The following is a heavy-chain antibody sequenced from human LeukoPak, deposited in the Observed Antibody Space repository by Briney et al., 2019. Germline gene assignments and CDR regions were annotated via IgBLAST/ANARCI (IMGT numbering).Heavy chain of an antibody. CDR2: VADDGKDK. Sequence: PGGSLRLSCVVSGFTFSTYPMHWVRQAPGKGLEWVAVVADDGKDKHYVESVKGRFTISRDNSKNTLYLQMNSLRVEDTAVYYCARDRHIAGAGYYYWGQGTLVTVSS. D-gene: IGHD6-19*01. J-gene: IGHJ4*02. V-gene: IGHV3-30*04. CDR3: ARDRHIAGAGYYY. CDR1: GFTFSTYP.